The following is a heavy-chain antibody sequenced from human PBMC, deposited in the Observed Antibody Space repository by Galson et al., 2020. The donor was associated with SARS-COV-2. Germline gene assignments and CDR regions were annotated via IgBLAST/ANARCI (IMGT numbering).Heavy chain of an antibody. J-gene: IGHJ6*02. V-gene: IGHV4-59*01. CDR2: ISYIGRT. CDR1: DAPMSSYY. CDR3: ARDPAPLYGDNYDYGMDV. Sequence: SQTLSLTCSLSDAPMSSYYWSWIRQPPGKGLEWIGYISYIGRTTYNPSLRSRATISVDLSKNQLSLKVTSVTAADTAVYYCARDPAPLYGDNYDYGMDVWGRGTTVTVSS. D-gene: IGHD4-17*01.